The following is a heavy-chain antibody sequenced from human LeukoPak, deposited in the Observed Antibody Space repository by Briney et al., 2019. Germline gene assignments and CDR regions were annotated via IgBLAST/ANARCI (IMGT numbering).Heavy chain of an antibody. CDR3: ARLPGIAAAGTRYYYMDV. Sequence: PSETLSLTCAVYGGSFSGYYWSWIRQPPGKGLEWIGEINHSGSTNYNPSLKSRVTISVDTSKNQFSLKLSSVTAADTAVYYCARLPGIAAAGTRYYYMDVWGKGTTVTISS. CDR1: GGSFSGYY. V-gene: IGHV4-34*01. D-gene: IGHD6-13*01. CDR2: INHSGST. J-gene: IGHJ6*03.